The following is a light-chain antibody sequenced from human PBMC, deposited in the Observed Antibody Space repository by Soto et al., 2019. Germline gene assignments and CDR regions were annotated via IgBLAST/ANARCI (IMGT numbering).Light chain of an antibody. J-gene: IGKJ1*01. CDR2: DAS. Sequence: EIVLTQSPATLSLSPGERATLSCRASQSVSSYLAWYQQKPGQAPRLLIYDASNRATGIPARFSGSGSGTDFPLTISSLAPEDFAVYYCQQRSNWPWTFGQGTKVEIK. CDR1: QSVSSY. V-gene: IGKV3-11*01. CDR3: QQRSNWPWT.